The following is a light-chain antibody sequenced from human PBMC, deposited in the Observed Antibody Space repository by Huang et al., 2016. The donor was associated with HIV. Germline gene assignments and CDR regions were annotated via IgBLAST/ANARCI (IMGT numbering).Light chain of an antibody. CDR2: AAS. CDR3: QQSYSILSLT. V-gene: IGKV1-39*01. Sequence: DIQMTQSPSSLSASVGDRVTITCRASQSIDSHLNWYQHKPGKAAELLIDAASRLQSGVPSRFSSSGSGTDFTLTISSLQPEDFANYYCQQSYSILSLTFGGGTRVEIK. CDR1: QSIDSH. J-gene: IGKJ4*01.